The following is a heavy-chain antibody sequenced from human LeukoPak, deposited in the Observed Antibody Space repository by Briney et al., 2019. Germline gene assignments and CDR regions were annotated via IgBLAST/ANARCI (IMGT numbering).Heavy chain of an antibody. Sequence: PGGSLRLSCAASGFTFSSYGMHWVRQAPGKGLEWVSAISDIGNTYHADSVKGRFTISRDSSKNTLFLQMNRLRPEDAAVYYCAKAPVTTCRGAFCYPFDYWGLGTLVTVSS. D-gene: IGHD2-15*01. CDR2: ISDIGNT. CDR3: AKAPVTTCRGAFCYPFDY. J-gene: IGHJ4*02. V-gene: IGHV3-23*01. CDR1: GFTFSSYG.